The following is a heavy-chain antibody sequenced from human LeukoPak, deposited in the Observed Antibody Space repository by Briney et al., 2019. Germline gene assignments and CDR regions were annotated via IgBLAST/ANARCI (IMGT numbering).Heavy chain of an antibody. V-gene: IGHV3-23*01. J-gene: IGHJ4*02. D-gene: IGHD2-2*01. CDR1: GFTFSSYA. CDR2: ISGSGGST. Sequence: GGSLRLSCAASGFTFSSYAMSWVRQAPGKGLEWVSAISGSGGSTYYADSVKGRFTISRDNSKNTLYLQMNSLRAEDTAVYYCAKDIAKGQLLSLDYWGQGTLVTVSS. CDR3: AKDIAKGQLLSLDY.